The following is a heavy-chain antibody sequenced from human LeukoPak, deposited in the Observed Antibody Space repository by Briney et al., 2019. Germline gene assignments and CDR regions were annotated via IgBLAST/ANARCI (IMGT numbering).Heavy chain of an antibody. CDR3: ARGRYYYDSSDPAYFDY. CDR1: GGSFSGYY. CDR2: IHTSGST. J-gene: IGHJ4*02. Sequence: SETLSLTCAVYGGSFSGYYWSWIRQPAGKGLEWIGRIHTSGSTNYNPSLKSRVTMSVDTSKNQFSLKLSSVTAADTAVYYCARGRYYYDSSDPAYFDYWGQGTLVTVSS. V-gene: IGHV4-59*10. D-gene: IGHD3-22*01.